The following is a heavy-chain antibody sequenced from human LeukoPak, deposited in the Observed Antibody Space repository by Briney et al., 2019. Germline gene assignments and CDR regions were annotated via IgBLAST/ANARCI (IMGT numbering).Heavy chain of an antibody. D-gene: IGHD5-12*01. CDR2: LSNDGNSY. Sequence: GMSLRLSCAASGFTFSENNVHWVRQAPGKGLEWVALLSNDGNSYAYADSVKGRFTLSGDKSKTTLYLQMNSLRAEDTAVYYCARERSGFYSVEYWGQGTLVTVSS. J-gene: IGHJ4*02. V-gene: IGHV3-30-3*01. CDR3: ARERSGFYSVEY. CDR1: GFTFSENN.